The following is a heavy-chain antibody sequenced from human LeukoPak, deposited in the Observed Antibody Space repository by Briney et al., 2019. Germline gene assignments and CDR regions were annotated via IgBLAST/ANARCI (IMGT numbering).Heavy chain of an antibody. CDR3: AREVVPDVIDAFDI. D-gene: IGHD2-2*01. Sequence: SETLSLTCTVSGGSIGSSYYYWGWIRQPPGKGLEWIGSIYNSGSTHYNPSLKSRVTISVDTSKNQFSLKPSSVTAADTAVYYCAREVVPDVIDAFDIWGQGTMVTVSS. J-gene: IGHJ3*02. CDR1: GGSIGSSYYY. CDR2: IYNSGST. V-gene: IGHV4-39*02.